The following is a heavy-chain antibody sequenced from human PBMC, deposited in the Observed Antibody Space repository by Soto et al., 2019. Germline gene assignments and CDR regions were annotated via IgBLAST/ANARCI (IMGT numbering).Heavy chain of an antibody. CDR2: IYYSDSI. CDR1: GGSISSGY. D-gene: IGHD3-22*01. Sequence: QVQLQESGPGLVKPSETLSLTCTVSGGSISSGYWSWIRQPPGKGLEWIGYIYYSDSITYNPSLKSRVIISVDTSKNQFSLSLNSVTAADTAVYYCARAYYDASGYGLDPWGQGTLITVSS. CDR3: ARAYYDASGYGLDP. V-gene: IGHV4-59*01. J-gene: IGHJ5*02.